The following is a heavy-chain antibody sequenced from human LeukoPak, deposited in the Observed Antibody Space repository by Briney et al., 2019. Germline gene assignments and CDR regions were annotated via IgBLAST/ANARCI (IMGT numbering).Heavy chain of an antibody. CDR3: ASSSPYSSGWYPHFDY. CDR2: INAGNGNT. Sequence: ASVKVSCKASGYSFTSYAMHWVRQAPGQRLDWVGWINAGNGNTKYSQKFQGRVTITRDTYTSTAYMELSSLRSEDTAVYYCASSSPYSSGWYPHFDYWGQGTLVTVSS. CDR1: GYSFTSYA. D-gene: IGHD6-19*01. V-gene: IGHV1-3*01. J-gene: IGHJ4*02.